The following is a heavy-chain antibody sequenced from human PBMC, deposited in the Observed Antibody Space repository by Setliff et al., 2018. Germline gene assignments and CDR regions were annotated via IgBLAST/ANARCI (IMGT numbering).Heavy chain of an antibody. Sequence: PGGSLRLSCAASGFTFGDFAMTWVRQAPGKELEWVSGIGGRGISTYYADSVKGRFTISRDNAKNSLYLQMNSLRAEDTAVYYCARSPLWFGELFFDYWGQGTLVTVSS. CDR3: ARSPLWFGELFFDY. J-gene: IGHJ4*02. CDR2: IGGRGIST. D-gene: IGHD3-10*01. CDR1: GFTFGDFA. V-gene: IGHV3-11*04.